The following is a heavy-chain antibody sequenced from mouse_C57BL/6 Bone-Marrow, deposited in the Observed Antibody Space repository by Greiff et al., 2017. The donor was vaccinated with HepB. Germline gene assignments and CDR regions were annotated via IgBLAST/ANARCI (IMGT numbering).Heavy chain of an antibody. CDR3: ASPWYFDV. J-gene: IGHJ1*03. V-gene: IGHV1-59*01. Sequence: QVQLQQPGAELVRPGTSVKLSCKASGYTFTSYWMHWVKQRPGQGLEWIGVIDPSDSYTNYNQKFKGKATLTVDTSSSTAYMQLSSLTSEDSAVYYCASPWYFDVWGTGTTVTVSS. CDR1: GYTFTSYW. CDR2: IDPSDSYT.